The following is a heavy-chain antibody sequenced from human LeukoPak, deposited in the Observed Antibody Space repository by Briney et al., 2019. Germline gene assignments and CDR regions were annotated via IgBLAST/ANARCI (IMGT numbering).Heavy chain of an antibody. CDR3: ARVAYNWNYGNWFDP. D-gene: IGHD1-7*01. CDR1: GYTFTGYY. V-gene: IGHV1-2*02. Sequence: GASVKVSCKASGYTFTGYYMHWVRQAPGQGLEWMGWINPNSGGTNYAQKFQGRVTMIRDTSISTAYMELSRLRSDDTAVYYCARVAYNWNYGNWFDPWGQGTLVTVSS. J-gene: IGHJ5*02. CDR2: INPNSGGT.